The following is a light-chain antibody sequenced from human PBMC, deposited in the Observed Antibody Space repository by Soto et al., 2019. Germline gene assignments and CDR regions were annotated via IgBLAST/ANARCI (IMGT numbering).Light chain of an antibody. CDR3: QQFGSSPFT. J-gene: IGKJ3*01. CDR2: GAS. V-gene: IGKV3-20*01. Sequence: EIVLTQSPGTLSLSPGERATLSCRASQSVSSNYLAWYQQKHGQAPRLLIYGASSRATGIPDRFSGSASGTDFTLTSSRLEPEDCAVYYCQQFGSSPFTFGPGTKVDIK. CDR1: QSVSSNY.